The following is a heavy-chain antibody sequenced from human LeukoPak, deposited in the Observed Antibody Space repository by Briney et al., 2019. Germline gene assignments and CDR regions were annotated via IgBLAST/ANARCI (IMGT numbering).Heavy chain of an antibody. CDR2: FDPEDGET. CDR3: AVSLTTGGYYGMDV. J-gene: IGHJ6*02. D-gene: IGHD1-1*01. V-gene: IGHV1-24*01. CDR1: GYTLTELS. Sequence: EASVKVSCKVSGYTLTELSLHWVRQALGKGLEWMGRFDPEDGETIYARKFQGRVTMTEDTSTDTAYMELSSLRSEDTAVYFCAVSLTTGGYYGMDVWGQGTTVTVSS.